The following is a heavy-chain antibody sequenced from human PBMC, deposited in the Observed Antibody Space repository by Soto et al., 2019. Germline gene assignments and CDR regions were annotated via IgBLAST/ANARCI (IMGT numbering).Heavy chain of an antibody. V-gene: IGHV4-34*01. Sequence: SETLSLTCAVYGGSFSGYYWSWIRQPPGKGLEWIGEINHSGSTNYNPSLKSRVTISVDTSKNHFSLKLSSVTAADTAVYYCARVIRDDSSGYYQAYYYNGMDVWGQGTTVTVSS. D-gene: IGHD3-22*01. CDR1: GGSFSGYY. J-gene: IGHJ6*02. CDR2: INHSGST. CDR3: ARVIRDDSSGYYQAYYYNGMDV.